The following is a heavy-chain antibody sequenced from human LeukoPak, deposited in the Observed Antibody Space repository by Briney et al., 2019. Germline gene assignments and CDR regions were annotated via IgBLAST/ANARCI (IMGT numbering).Heavy chain of an antibody. D-gene: IGHD2-21*02. CDR1: GFTFSSYS. V-gene: IGHV3-21*04. J-gene: IGHJ4*02. CDR2: ISSSSSYI. Sequence: PGGSLRLSCAASGFTFSSYSMNWVRQAPGKGLEWVSSISSSSSYIYYADSVKGRFTISRDNAKNSLYLQMNSLRAEDTAVYYCAKDRVVTANPNFDYWGQGTLVTVSS. CDR3: AKDRVVTANPNFDY.